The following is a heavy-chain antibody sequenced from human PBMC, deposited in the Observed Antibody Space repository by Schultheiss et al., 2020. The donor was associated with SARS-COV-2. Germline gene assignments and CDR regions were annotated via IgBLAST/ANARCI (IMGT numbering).Heavy chain of an antibody. D-gene: IGHD3-10*01. CDR3: ARLEVGGRISVSFQH. V-gene: IGHV3-30*04. J-gene: IGHJ1*01. Sequence: GGSLRLSCAASGFTFSSYAMHWVRQAPGKGLEWVAVISYDGSNKYYADSVKGRFTISRDNSKNTLYLQMNSLRAEDTAVYYCARLEVGGRISVSFQHWGQGTLVTVSS. CDR2: ISYDGSNK. CDR1: GFTFSSYA.